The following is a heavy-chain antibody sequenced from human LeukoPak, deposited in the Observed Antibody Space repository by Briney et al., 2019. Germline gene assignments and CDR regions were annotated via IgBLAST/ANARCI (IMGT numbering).Heavy chain of an antibody. D-gene: IGHD3-22*01. CDR3: ASYYDSALFDY. Sequence: PGGSLRLSCAASGFTFSSYWMNWARQAPGKGLEWVASINHNGNVNYYVDSVKGRFTISRDNAKNSLYLQMNSLRAEDTAVYYCASYYDSALFDYWGQGTLVTVSS. V-gene: IGHV3-7*03. CDR2: INHNGNVN. J-gene: IGHJ4*02. CDR1: GFTFSSYW.